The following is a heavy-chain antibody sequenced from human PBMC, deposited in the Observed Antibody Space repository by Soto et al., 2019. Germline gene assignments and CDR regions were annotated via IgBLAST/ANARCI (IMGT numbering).Heavy chain of an antibody. CDR2: IYPGDSDT. V-gene: IGHV5-51*01. CDR3: AITNYMVRGALKLYVMDC. Sequence: GESLKISCKGSGYRFTSYWIGWVRQMPGKSLEWMGIIYPGDSDTRYSPSFQGQVTISADKSISTAYLQWSSLKASDTAMYYCAITNYMVRGALKLYVMDCWGQGTTLTVSS. D-gene: IGHD3-10*01. CDR1: GYRFTSYW. J-gene: IGHJ6*02.